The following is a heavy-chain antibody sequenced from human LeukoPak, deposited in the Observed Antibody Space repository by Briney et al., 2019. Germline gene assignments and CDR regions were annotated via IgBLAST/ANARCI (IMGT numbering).Heavy chain of an antibody. CDR2: ISYDGSNK. J-gene: IGHJ4*02. V-gene: IGHV3-30-3*01. D-gene: IGHD5-24*01. CDR1: GFTFSSYA. CDR3: AKGARRDGYNSDY. Sequence: TGGSLRLSCAASGFTFSSYAMHWVRQAPGKGLEWVAVISYDGSNKYYADSVKGRFTISRDNSKNTLYLQMNSLRAEDTAVYYCAKGARRDGYNSDYWGQGTLVTVSS.